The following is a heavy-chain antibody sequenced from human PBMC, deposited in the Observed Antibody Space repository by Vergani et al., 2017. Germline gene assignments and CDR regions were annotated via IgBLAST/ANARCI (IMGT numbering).Heavy chain of an antibody. V-gene: IGHV4-59*01. CDR1: GGSISSYY. Sequence: QVQLQESGPGLVKPSETLSLTCTVSGGSISSYYWSWVRPPPGKGLEWIGYIYSSGSTNYNPSLKSRVTLEVDTSKNRFSLKLSYPTAADTAVYYCARGSTYYYDSSGYYASWYDYYYMDVWGKGTTVTVSS. J-gene: IGHJ6*03. D-gene: IGHD3-22*01. CDR2: IYSSGST. CDR3: ARGSTYYYDSSGYYASWYDYYYMDV.